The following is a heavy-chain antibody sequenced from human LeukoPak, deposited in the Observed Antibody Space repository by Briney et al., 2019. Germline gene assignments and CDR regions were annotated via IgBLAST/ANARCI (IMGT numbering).Heavy chain of an antibody. Sequence: GGSLRLSCAASGFTFSGYSMNWVRQAPGKGLEWVSSISSRSNYIYYAASVKGRFTISRDNAKNSLYLQMNSLRAEDTAVYYCAKDALRGYSYGLFDYWGQGTLVTVSS. CDR3: AKDALRGYSYGLFDY. CDR1: GFTFSGYS. D-gene: IGHD5-18*01. CDR2: ISSRSNYI. V-gene: IGHV3-21*04. J-gene: IGHJ4*02.